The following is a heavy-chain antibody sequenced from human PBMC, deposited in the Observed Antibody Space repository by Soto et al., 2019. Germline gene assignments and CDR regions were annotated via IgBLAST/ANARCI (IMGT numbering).Heavy chain of an antibody. CDR1: GGSISSYY. Sequence: SETLSLTCTVSGGSISSYYWSWIRQPPGKGLEWIGYMYYGGSTNYNPSLKSRVTISVDTPKMQVSLKLSSVTAADTAVYFCARGTPSPLIVRSSRGPWFDPWGQGTLVTVSS. CDR2: MYYGGST. J-gene: IGHJ5*02. CDR3: ARGTPSPLIVRSSRGPWFDP. V-gene: IGHV4-59*08. D-gene: IGHD2-15*01.